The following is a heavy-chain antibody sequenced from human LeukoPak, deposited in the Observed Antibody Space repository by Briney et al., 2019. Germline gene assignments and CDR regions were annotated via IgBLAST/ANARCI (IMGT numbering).Heavy chain of an antibody. Sequence: GGSLRLSCAASGFAFSNYGMNWVRRTPGKGLEWVSSITTSSSYMFYADSVRGRFTISRDNAENSLYLQMNSLRDEDTAVYYCARDPYSGGYGAYYYYYMDVWGKGTTVTVSS. D-gene: IGHD6-19*01. CDR3: ARDPYSGGYGAYYYYYMDV. V-gene: IGHV3-21*01. CDR2: ITTSSSYM. CDR1: GFAFSNYG. J-gene: IGHJ6*03.